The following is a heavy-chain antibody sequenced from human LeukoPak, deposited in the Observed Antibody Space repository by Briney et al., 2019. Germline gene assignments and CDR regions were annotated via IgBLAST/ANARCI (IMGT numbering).Heavy chain of an antibody. Sequence: LESLSLTCAVYGGSFSGYYWTWIRQPPGKGLEWIGEINHSGSTNYNPSLKSRVTISVDTSKNQFSLKLSSVTAADTAVYYCARGPRPHWYFDLWGRGTLVTVSS. CDR3: ARGPRPHWYFDL. CDR2: INHSGST. CDR1: GGSFSGYY. V-gene: IGHV4-34*01. J-gene: IGHJ2*01.